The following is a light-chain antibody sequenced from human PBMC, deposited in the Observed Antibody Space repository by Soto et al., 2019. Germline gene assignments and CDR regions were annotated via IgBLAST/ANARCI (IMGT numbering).Light chain of an antibody. J-gene: IGKJ1*01. CDR3: HQYNNWPPWT. CDR1: QSVGSS. V-gene: IGKV1-5*03. CDR2: KAS. Sequence: DIQMTQSPSTLSGSVGDRVTITCRASQSVGSSLAWYQQRPGKAPKVLIYKASSLESGVPSTFSGSGSGAEFTLTISSLQSEDFAVYYCHQYNNWPPWTFGQGTKVDI.